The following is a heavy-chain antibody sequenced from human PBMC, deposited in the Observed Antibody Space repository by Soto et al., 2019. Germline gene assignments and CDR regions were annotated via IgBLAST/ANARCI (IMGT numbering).Heavy chain of an antibody. CDR3: TRARRYSSSWFWFDP. J-gene: IGHJ5*02. CDR1: GDPISSGDYN. D-gene: IGHD6-13*01. CDR2: IYYSGII. Sequence: NPSETLSLTCSVSGDPISSGDYNWNWIRQHPGKGPEWIGYIYYSGIINYNPSLRSRVTMSVDTAQNQFSLRLTSVTAADTAVYYCTRARRYSSSWFWFDPWGQGTLVTVSS. V-gene: IGHV4-31*03.